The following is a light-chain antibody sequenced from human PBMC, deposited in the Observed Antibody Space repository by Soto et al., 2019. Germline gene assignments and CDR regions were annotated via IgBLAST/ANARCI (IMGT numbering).Light chain of an antibody. J-gene: IGKJ5*01. V-gene: IGKV3-11*01. CDR1: QSVSNY. CDR3: QQRFDWPKIT. Sequence: ETVLTQSPGTLSLSPGERVTLSCGASQSVSNYLAWYQQKPGQAPRLLVSAASNRATGIPARFSGSGSGTDFTLTISSLEPEDFEVFYCQQRFDWPKITFGQGTRLEI. CDR2: AAS.